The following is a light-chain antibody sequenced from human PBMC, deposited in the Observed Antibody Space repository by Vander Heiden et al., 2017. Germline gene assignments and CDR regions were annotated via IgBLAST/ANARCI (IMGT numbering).Light chain of an antibody. CDR3: QQYNNWLPGT. Sequence: EIVMTQSPATLSVSPGERATLSCRASQNVSSNLAWYQQKPGQAPRLLIYGASTRAPGIPARFSGSGSGTEFTLTISSLQSEDFAVYYCQQYNNWLPGTFGQGTNVEIK. J-gene: IGKJ1*01. V-gene: IGKV3-15*01. CDR2: GAS. CDR1: QNVSSN.